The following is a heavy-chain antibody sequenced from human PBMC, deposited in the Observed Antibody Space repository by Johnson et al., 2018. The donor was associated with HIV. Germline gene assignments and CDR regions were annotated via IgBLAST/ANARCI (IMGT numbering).Heavy chain of an antibody. CDR2: ISYDGTNK. D-gene: IGHD3-16*01. Sequence: QVQLVESGGGVVQPRRSLRLSCAASQFTFGSYGMHWVRQAPGKGLEWVAVISYDGTNKYYADSVKGRFTISRDNSKNTLYLQMNSLRAEDTAIYYCAKCIWGSSLINVFDMWGQGTMVTVSS. CDR3: AKCIWGSSLINVFDM. CDR1: QFTFGSYG. J-gene: IGHJ3*02. V-gene: IGHV3-30*18.